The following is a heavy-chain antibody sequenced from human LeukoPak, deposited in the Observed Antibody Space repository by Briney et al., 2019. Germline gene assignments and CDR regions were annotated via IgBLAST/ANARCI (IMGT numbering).Heavy chain of an antibody. V-gene: IGHV3-30-3*01. CDR2: ISYDGSNK. J-gene: IGHJ4*02. CDR3: ARSRSYVLRFLEWLLSPLDY. D-gene: IGHD3-3*01. CDR1: GFTFSSYA. Sequence: GRSLRLSCAASGFTFSSYAMHWVRQAPGKGLEWVAVISYDGSNKYYADSVKGRFTISRDNSKNTLYLQMNSLRAEDTAVYYCARSRSYVLRFLEWLLSPLDYWGQGTLVTDSS.